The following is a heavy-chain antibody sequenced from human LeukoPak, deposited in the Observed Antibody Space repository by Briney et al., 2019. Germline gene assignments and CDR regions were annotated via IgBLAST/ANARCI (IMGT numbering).Heavy chain of an antibody. CDR3: ARGPYYDILTGYYSGGAYYGMDV. D-gene: IGHD3-9*01. Sequence: GGSLRLSCAASGYTFDTYGMTWARQAPGKGLEWVSSISGSGYNTYYADSVKGRFTVSRDNSKNTLYLQTNSLRAEDTAVYYCARGPYYDILTGYYSGGAYYGMDVWGQGTTVTVSS. CDR2: ISGSGYNT. J-gene: IGHJ6*02. V-gene: IGHV3-23*01. CDR1: GYTFDTYG.